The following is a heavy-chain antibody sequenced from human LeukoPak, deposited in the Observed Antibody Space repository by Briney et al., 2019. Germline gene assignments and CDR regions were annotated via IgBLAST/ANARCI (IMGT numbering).Heavy chain of an antibody. CDR1: GFTFDDYA. CDR3: AKELGGDIVVVPAAHSYYFDY. D-gene: IGHD2-2*01. J-gene: IGHJ4*02. CDR2: ISWNSGSI. V-gene: IGHV3-9*01. Sequence: PGGSLRLSCAASGFTFDDYAMHWVRQAPGKGLEWVSGISWNSGSIGYADSVKGRFTISRDNAKNSLYLQMNSLRAEDTALYYCAKELGGDIVVVPAAHSYYFDYWGQGTLVTVSS.